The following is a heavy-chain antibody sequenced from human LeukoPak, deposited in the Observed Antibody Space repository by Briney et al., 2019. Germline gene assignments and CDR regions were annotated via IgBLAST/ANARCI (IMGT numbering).Heavy chain of an antibody. Sequence: GDPLSLSNAASWFSVGDYQVGWLNTTQGRGLGLISYITSSGRATNHAGPVKGRFTVSRDNAKNSVVLQRSSLTVEDTAVYYCTRERRGSYYAFEYWGQGALVTGSS. D-gene: IGHD3-16*01. CDR1: WFSVGDYQ. V-gene: IGHV3-11*01. CDR2: ITSSGRAT. CDR3: TRERRGSYYAFEY. J-gene: IGHJ4*02.